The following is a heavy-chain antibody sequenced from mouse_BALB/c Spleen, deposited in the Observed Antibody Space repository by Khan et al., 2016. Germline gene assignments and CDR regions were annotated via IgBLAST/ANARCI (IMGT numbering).Heavy chain of an antibody. CDR1: GYSFTGYY. V-gene: IGHV1-26*01. CDR3: ASMGGHSDG. CDR2: VNPNNGGT. D-gene: IGHD1-1*02. J-gene: IGHJ2*01. Sequence: VQLQQSGPDLVKPGASVNISCKASGYSFTGYYMHWVKESHGKSLEWIGRVNPNNGGTSYNQKFKGKAILTVDKSSSIAYMELRSLTSEDYAVVYRASMGGHSDGWGQGTTVTVSS.